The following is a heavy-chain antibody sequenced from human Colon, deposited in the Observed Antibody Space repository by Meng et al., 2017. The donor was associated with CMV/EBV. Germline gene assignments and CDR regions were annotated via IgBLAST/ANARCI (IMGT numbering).Heavy chain of an antibody. V-gene: IGHV1-69*10. J-gene: IGHJ4*02. CDR1: TFSSYV. CDR3: AREYSCTSTNCYTGNFQY. Sequence: TFSSYVLSWVRQAPGQWLEWMEAIIPILSLPNYTQRFQGRVTITADKSTSTVYMELSSLRSDDTAVYYCAREYSCTSTNCYTGNFQYWGQGTLVTVSS. CDR2: IIPILSLP. D-gene: IGHD2-2*01.